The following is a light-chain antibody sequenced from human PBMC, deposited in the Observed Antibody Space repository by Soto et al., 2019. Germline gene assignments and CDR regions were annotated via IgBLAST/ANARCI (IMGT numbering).Light chain of an antibody. J-gene: IGKJ2*01. V-gene: IGKV3-20*01. CDR1: QSVSSRY. Sequence: DIVLTQSPGTRSLSPGDGVTLSCRASQSVSSRYFAWYQKKPGQAPRLLIYATSTSATGIPDRCSGSGSWTDITLTISRLEPEDFAVYYCQQYGPSPMYTFGQGTKLEIK. CDR3: QQYGPSPMYT. CDR2: ATS.